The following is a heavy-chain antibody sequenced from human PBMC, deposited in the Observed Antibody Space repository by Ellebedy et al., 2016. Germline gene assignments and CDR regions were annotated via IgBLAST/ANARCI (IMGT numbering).Heavy chain of an antibody. V-gene: IGHV3-7*01. D-gene: IGHD5-12*01. CDR3: ARDSGYDWLVDC. CDR1: GFTFSRYW. Sequence: GGSLRLXCADSGFTFSRYWMSWVRQSPGKGLEWVANIKEDGGEEYYVDSVKGRFTISRDNAKRSLYLQMNSLRVEDTAVYYCARDSGYDWLVDCWGQGTLVTVSS. CDR2: IKEDGGEE. J-gene: IGHJ4*02.